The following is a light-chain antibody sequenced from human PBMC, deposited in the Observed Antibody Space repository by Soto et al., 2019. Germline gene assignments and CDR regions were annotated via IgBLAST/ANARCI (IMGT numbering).Light chain of an antibody. V-gene: IGKV3-20*01. CDR3: QQYGSSPRT. Sequence: EIVLTQSPGTLSLSPGERATLSCRASQSVRSSFLAWYQQKPGQAPRLLIYGASSGATGIPDRFSGSGSGTDFTLTISKLEPEDFAVYYCQQYGSSPRTFGQGTKPEIK. CDR2: GAS. CDR1: QSVRSSF. J-gene: IGKJ2*01.